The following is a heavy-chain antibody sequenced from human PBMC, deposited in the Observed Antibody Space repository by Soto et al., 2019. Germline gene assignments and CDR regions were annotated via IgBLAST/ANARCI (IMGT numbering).Heavy chain of an antibody. CDR3: ARGGDSSGWYEDYYYGMDV. D-gene: IGHD6-19*01. CDR1: GDSVSSNSAA. Sequence: QTLSLTCAISGDSVSSNSAAWNWIRQSPSRGLEWLGRTYYRSKWYNDYAVSVKSRITINPDTSKNQFSLQLNSVTPEDTAVYYCARGGDSSGWYEDYYYGMDVWGQGTTVTVSS. CDR2: TYYRSKWYN. J-gene: IGHJ6*02. V-gene: IGHV6-1*01.